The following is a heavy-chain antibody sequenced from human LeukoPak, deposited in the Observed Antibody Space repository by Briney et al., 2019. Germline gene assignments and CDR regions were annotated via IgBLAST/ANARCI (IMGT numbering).Heavy chain of an antibody. Sequence: SETLSLTCAVYGGSFSGYYWSWIRQPPGKGLEWIGEINHSGSTNYNPSLKSRVTISVDTSKNQFSLKPSSVTAADTAVYYCARGGYDFWSGYYRGHDYWGQGTLVTVSS. V-gene: IGHV4-34*01. CDR3: ARGGYDFWSGYYRGHDY. J-gene: IGHJ4*02. CDR2: INHSGST. CDR1: GGSFSGYY. D-gene: IGHD3-3*01.